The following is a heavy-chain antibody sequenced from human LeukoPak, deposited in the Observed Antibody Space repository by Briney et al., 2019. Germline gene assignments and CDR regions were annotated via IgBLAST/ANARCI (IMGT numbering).Heavy chain of an antibody. CDR3: ARLGSSLGAFDI. CDR2: INPNSGGT. V-gene: IGHV1-2*02. D-gene: IGHD6-13*01. CDR1: GYTFTGYY. Sequence: ASVKVSCKASGYTFTGYYIHWVRQAPGQGLEWMGWINPNSGGTSYAQKFQGRVTMARDTSISTAYMELSRLTSDDTAVYYCARLGSSLGAFDIWGQGTMVTVSS. J-gene: IGHJ3*02.